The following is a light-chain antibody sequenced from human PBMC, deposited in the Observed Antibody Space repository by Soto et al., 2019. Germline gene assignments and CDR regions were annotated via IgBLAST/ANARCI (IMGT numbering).Light chain of an antibody. Sequence: DIQMTQSPSTLSASVGDRVTITCRASQSISSWLAWYQQKPGKAPKLLIYDASSLESGVPSRFSGSGSDTEFTFPFKTLRPVDFAINNAQKNNGYSLTSAGGPRWRSN. CDR3: QKNNGYSLT. V-gene: IGKV1-5*01. CDR1: QSISSW. CDR2: DAS. J-gene: IGKJ4*01.